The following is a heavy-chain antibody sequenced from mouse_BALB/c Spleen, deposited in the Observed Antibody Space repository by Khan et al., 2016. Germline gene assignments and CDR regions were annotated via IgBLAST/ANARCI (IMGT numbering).Heavy chain of an antibody. Sequence: VRLQQSDPDLVKPGASVKISCKASGYSFTAYYMYWVKQSHGKSLEWIGRINPNNGATTFNQKFKGKAILTVDKSSTTAYMELRSLASEDSAVYYCARDDYVYWGQGTTLTVSA. CDR3: ARDDYVY. J-gene: IGHJ2*01. CDR2: INPNNGAT. D-gene: IGHD2-4*01. V-gene: IGHV1-18*01. CDR1: GYSFTAYY.